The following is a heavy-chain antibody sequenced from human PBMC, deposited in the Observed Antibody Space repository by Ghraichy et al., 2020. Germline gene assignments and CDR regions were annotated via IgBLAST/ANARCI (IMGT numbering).Heavy chain of an antibody. CDR2: ISAYNGNT. CDR3: ARDKRGWNDPQAYYYYGMDV. J-gene: IGHJ6*02. Sequence: ASVKVSCKASGYTFTSYGISWVRQAPGQGLEWMGWISAYNGNTNYAQKLQGRVTMTTDTSTSTAYMELRSLRSDDTAVYYCARDKRGWNDPQAYYYYGMDVWGQGTTVTVSS. D-gene: IGHD1-1*01. V-gene: IGHV1-18*04. CDR1: GYTFTSYG.